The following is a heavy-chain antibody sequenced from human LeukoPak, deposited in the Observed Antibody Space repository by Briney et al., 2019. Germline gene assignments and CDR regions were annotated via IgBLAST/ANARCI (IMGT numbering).Heavy chain of an antibody. CDR3: ARAYYYDSSGLDAFDI. D-gene: IGHD3-22*01. J-gene: IGHJ3*02. V-gene: IGHV3-30-3*01. CDR1: GFTFSSYA. CDR2: ISYDGSNK. Sequence: GRSLRLSCAASGFTFSSYAMHWVRQAPGKGLEWVAVISYDGSNKYYADSVKGRFTISRDNSKNTLYLQMNSLRAEDTAVYYCARAYYYDSSGLDAFDIWGQGTMVTVSS.